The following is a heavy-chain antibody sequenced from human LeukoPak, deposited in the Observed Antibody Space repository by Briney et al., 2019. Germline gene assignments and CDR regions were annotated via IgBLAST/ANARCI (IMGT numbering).Heavy chain of an antibody. J-gene: IGHJ5*02. CDR3: ARGKNYYDSSSLFGS. Sequence: ASVKVSCKASGYTFTGSYMHWVRQAPGQGLEWMGWINPNSGGTNYAQKFQGRVTMTRDTSISTAYMELSRLRSDDTAVYYCARGKNYYDSSSLFGSWGQGTLVTVSS. CDR2: INPNSGGT. D-gene: IGHD3-22*01. CDR1: GYTFTGSY. V-gene: IGHV1-2*02.